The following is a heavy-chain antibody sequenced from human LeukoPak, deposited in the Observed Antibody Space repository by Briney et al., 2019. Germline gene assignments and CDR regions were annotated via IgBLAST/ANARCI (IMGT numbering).Heavy chain of an antibody. CDR3: ARHREAGIAISSFPYYYYSFYMDV. Sequence: SETLSLMCTVSGDSISTYSWSWIRQPPGKGLEWIGYIHFSGSTSYNPSLKNRVTISLDTSKNQFSLRLTSVAAADTAVYFCARHREAGIAISSFPYYYYSFYMDVWGTGTTVTVSS. D-gene: IGHD3-9*01. V-gene: IGHV4-59*08. CDR1: GDSISTYS. CDR2: IHFSGST. J-gene: IGHJ6*03.